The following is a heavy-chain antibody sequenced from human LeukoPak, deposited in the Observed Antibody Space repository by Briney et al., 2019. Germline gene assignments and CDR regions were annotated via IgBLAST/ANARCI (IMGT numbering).Heavy chain of an antibody. V-gene: IGHV3-15*01. CDR2: TKSKNDCGTT. J-gene: IGHJ5*02. CDR1: GFTFTTAW. D-gene: IGHD2-2*01. CDR3: ITDPGDYASP. Sequence: GGSLRLSCAASGFTFTTAWMRWVRQAPGEGLEWVGRTKSKNDCGTTDYAAPVKGRFTISRDDSKNTLYLQMNGLKSEDTAVYYCITDPGDYASPWGQGTLVTVSS.